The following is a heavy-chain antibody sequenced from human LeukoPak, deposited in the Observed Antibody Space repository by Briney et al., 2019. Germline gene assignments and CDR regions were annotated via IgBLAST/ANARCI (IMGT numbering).Heavy chain of an antibody. CDR1: GGSISSYY. CDR2: IYTSGST. J-gene: IGHJ4*02. V-gene: IGHV4-4*07. Sequence: SETLSLTCTVSGGSISSYYWSWIRQPAGKGLEWIGRIYTSGSTNYNPSLKSRVTMSVDTSKNQFSLKLSSVTAADTAVYYCARLGFSNSGSYLAPSDYWGQGTLVTVSS. D-gene: IGHD1-26*01. CDR3: ARLGFSNSGSYLAPSDY.